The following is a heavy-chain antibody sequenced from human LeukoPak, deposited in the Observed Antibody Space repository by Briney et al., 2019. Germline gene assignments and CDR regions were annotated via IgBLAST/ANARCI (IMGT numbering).Heavy chain of an antibody. D-gene: IGHD2-2*02. CDR3: ARDLPIYYYGMDV. V-gene: IGHV3-11*06. CDR2: ISSSSSYT. CDR1: GFTFSDYY. J-gene: IGHJ6*04. Sequence: PGGSLRLSCAASGFTFSDYYMSSIRQAPGKGLEWVSYISSSSSYTNYADSVKGRFTISRDNAKNSLYLQMNSLRAEDTAVYYCARDLPIYYYGMDVWGKGTTVTVSS.